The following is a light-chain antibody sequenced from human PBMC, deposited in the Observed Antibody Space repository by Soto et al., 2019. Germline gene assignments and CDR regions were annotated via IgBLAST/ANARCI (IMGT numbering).Light chain of an antibody. V-gene: IGKV3-20*01. J-gene: IGKJ3*01. CDR1: QSVGSAY. CDR2: GTS. CDR3: QQYGSSPFT. Sequence: EIVLTQSPGTLSLSPGERATLSCRASQSVGSAYLAWYQQKPGQPPRLLIYGTSSSATGSPDRFSGSGSGTDFTLTISRLEPEDFAVYYCQQYGSSPFTFGPGTKVDIK.